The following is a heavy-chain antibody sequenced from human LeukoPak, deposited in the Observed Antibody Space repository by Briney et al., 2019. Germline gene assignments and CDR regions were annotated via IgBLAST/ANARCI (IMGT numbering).Heavy chain of an antibody. J-gene: IGHJ4*02. Sequence: PSETLSLTCAVYGGSFSGYYWSWIRQPPGKGLEWIGEINHSGSTNYNPSLKRRVTISVDTSKNQFSLKLSSVTAADTAVYYCARVEEGSSSLPLDYWGQGTLVTVSS. CDR3: ARVEEGSSSLPLDY. V-gene: IGHV4-34*01. D-gene: IGHD6-6*01. CDR2: INHSGST. CDR1: GGSFSGYY.